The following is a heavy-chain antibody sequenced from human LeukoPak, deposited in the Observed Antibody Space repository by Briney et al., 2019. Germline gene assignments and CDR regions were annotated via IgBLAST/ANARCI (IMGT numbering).Heavy chain of an antibody. CDR2: INHSGST. CDR3: ARELPYCSGGSCYSFDY. D-gene: IGHD2-15*01. Sequence: SETLSLTCAVYGRSFSGYYWSWIRQPPGKGLEWIGEINHSGSTNYNPSLKSRVTISVDTSKNQFSLKLSSVTAADTAVYYCARELPYCSGGSCYSFDYWGQGTLVTVSS. V-gene: IGHV4-34*01. J-gene: IGHJ4*02. CDR1: GRSFSGYY.